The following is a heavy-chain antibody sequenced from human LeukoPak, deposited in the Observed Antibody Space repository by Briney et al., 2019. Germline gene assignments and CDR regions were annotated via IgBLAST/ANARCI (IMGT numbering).Heavy chain of an antibody. CDR3: ARVELGSFDY. CDR2: IIPILGIA. V-gene: IGHV1-69*04. J-gene: IGHJ4*02. D-gene: IGHD7-27*01. CDR1: GGTFSSYA. Sequence: SVKVFFKASGGTFSSYAITWVRQAPGQGLEWMGRIIPILGIANYAQKFQGRVTITADKSTSTAYMELSSLRSEDTAVYYCARVELGSFDYWGQGTLVTVSS.